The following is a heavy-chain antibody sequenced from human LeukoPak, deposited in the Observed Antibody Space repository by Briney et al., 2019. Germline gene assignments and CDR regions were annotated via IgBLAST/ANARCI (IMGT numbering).Heavy chain of an antibody. CDR1: GGSISSSSYY. V-gene: IGHV4-61*01. CDR3: ARVESYVSGVLGH. D-gene: IGHD3-10*02. Sequence: SETLSLTCTVSGGSISSSSYYWTWIRQPPGKGLEWIGFIYYSGSTNYNPSLNSRVTISVATSKNQFSLKVSSVTAADTAVYYCARVESYVSGVLGHWGQGTLVTVSS. J-gene: IGHJ1*01. CDR2: IYYSGST.